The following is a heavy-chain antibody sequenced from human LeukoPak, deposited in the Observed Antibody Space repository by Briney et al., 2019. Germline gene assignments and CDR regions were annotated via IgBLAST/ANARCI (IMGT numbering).Heavy chain of an antibody. Sequence: PSETLSLTCTVSGGSISSGDYYWSWIRQPPGKGLGWIGYIYYSGSTYYNPSLKSRVTISVDTSKNQFSLKLSSVTAADTAVYYCARGIGSGYYYYGMDVWGQGTTVTVSS. D-gene: IGHD2-15*01. V-gene: IGHV4-30-4*01. CDR3: ARGIGSGYYYYGMDV. CDR1: GGSISSGDYY. CDR2: IYYSGST. J-gene: IGHJ6*02.